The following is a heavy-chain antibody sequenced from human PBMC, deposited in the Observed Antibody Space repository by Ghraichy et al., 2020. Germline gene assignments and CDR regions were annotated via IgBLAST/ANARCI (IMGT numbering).Heavy chain of an antibody. V-gene: IGHV3-7*01. D-gene: IGHD3-10*01. CDR1: GFTFSSYW. J-gene: IGHJ4*02. Sequence: GGSLRLSCAASGFTFSSYWMSWVRQAPGKGLEWVANIKRDGSEKYYVDSVKGRFTISRDNAKNSLYLQMNSLGAGDTAVYYCARGDVVITRIREIYSYYFDSWGQGTLVTVSP. CDR2: IKRDGSEK. CDR3: ARGDVVITRIREIYSYYFDS.